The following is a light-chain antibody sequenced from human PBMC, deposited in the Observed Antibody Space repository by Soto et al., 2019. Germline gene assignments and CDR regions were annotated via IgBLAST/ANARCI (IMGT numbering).Light chain of an antibody. CDR2: IND. J-gene: IGLJ2*01. CDR3: QSYDSRLSGVI. V-gene: IGLV1-40*01. CDR1: TSKIGSDYG. Sequence: QSVLTQPPSVSGAPGQRVTISSTGGTSKIGSDYGVHWYQQLPGRAPRLLIYINDKRPSGVPDRFSGSKSGTSASLAITGLQAEDEADYYCQSYDSRLSGVIFGGGTKVTVL.